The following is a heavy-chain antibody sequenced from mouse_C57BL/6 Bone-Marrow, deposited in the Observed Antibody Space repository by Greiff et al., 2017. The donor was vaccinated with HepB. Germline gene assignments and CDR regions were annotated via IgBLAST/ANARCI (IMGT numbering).Heavy chain of an antibody. D-gene: IGHD2-2*01. CDR2: ISSGGDYI. CDR3: TRDRLRRGGAWFAY. V-gene: IGHV5-9-1*02. J-gene: IGHJ3*01. CDR1: GFTFSSYA. Sequence: EVNLVESGEGLVKPGGSLKLSCAASGFTFSSYAMSWVRQTPEKRLEWVAYISSGGDYIYYADTVKGRFTISRDNARNTLYLQMSSLKSEDTAMYYCTRDRLRRGGAWFAYWGQGTLVTVSA.